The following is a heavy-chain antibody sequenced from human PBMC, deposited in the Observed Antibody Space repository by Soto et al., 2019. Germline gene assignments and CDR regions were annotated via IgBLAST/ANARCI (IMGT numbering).Heavy chain of an antibody. V-gene: IGHV4-34*01. Sequence: ASETLSLTCAVYGGSFSGYYWSWIRQPPGKGLEWIGEINHSGSTNYNPSLKSRVTISVDTSKNQFSLKLSSVTAADTAVYYCAANYYYDSSGPDWGQGALVTVSS. J-gene: IGHJ4*02. CDR3: AANYYYDSSGPD. CDR1: GGSFSGYY. CDR2: INHSGST. D-gene: IGHD3-22*01.